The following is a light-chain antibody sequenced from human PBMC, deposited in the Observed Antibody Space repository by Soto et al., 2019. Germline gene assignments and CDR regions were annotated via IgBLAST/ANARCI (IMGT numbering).Light chain of an antibody. CDR1: QGISNF. V-gene: IGKV1-27*01. CDR3: QQYNNDPWT. Sequence: DIQMTQAPSSLSASLGARVTITCRASQGISNFLAWYQQKPGKVPRLLIYGASKLQSGVPSHFSGRGSGTDFTLTISRLQSEDAAIYYCQQYNNDPWTFGPGTKGEIK. CDR2: GAS. J-gene: IGKJ1*01.